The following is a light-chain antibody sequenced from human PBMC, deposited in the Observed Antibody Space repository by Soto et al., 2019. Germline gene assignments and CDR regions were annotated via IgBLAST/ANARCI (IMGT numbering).Light chain of an antibody. CDR3: QQYYSTPLT. V-gene: IGKV4-1*01. Sequence: DIVMTQSPDSLAVSLGERATINCKSSQSVLYSSNDMHYLAWYQQKPGQPPKLLIYWASARESGVPDRFSGSGSVTDFTLTVSSLQAEDVAVYYCQQYYSTPLTFGGGTKVEIK. J-gene: IGKJ4*01. CDR2: WAS. CDR1: QSVLYSSNDMHY.